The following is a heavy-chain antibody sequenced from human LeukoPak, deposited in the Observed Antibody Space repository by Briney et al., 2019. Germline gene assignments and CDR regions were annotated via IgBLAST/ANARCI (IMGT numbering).Heavy chain of an antibody. Sequence: SETLSLTCTVSGGSISGYYWSWLRQPPGKGLEWIGYIHYSGSTNYNPSLKSRVSISTDTSKNQFSLNLSSVTAADTALYYCARTFWGRYIDYWGQGTLVTVSS. D-gene: IGHD3-16*01. CDR3: ARTFWGRYIDY. CDR2: IHYSGST. CDR1: GGSISGYY. J-gene: IGHJ4*02. V-gene: IGHV4-59*01.